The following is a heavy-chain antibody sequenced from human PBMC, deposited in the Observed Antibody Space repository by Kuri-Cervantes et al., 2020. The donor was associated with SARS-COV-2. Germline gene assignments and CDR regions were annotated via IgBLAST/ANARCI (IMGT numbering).Heavy chain of an antibody. CDR3: ARDPDGSHFDY. Sequence: ESLKISCTVSGGSISSSSYYWGWIRQPPGKGLEWIGSIYYSGSTYYNPSLKSRVTISVDTSKNQFSLKLSPVTAADTAVYYCARDPDGSHFDYWGQGTLVTVSS. D-gene: IGHD1-26*01. J-gene: IGHJ4*02. V-gene: IGHV4-39*07. CDR2: IYYSGST. CDR1: GGSISSSSYY.